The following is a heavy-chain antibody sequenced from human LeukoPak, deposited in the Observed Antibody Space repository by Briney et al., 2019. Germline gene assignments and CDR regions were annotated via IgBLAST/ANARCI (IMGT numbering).Heavy chain of an antibody. CDR3: ARRSGVGAEPYYFDY. CDR2: IYPSDSDT. Sequence: GASLKICCNSSGYSFGIYWNGWLRPLPGKGLECIGIIYPSDSDTRYGPSCQGQVTISADQSFSTAYLQWSSLKAADTAMYYCARRSGVGAEPYYFDYWGQGALVTVSS. D-gene: IGHD2-15*01. CDR1: GYSFGIYW. V-gene: IGHV5-51*01. J-gene: IGHJ4*02.